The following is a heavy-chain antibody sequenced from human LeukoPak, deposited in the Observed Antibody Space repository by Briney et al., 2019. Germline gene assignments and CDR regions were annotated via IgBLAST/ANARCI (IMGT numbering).Heavy chain of an antibody. CDR1: GFTFSSYS. D-gene: IGHD3-16*02. CDR2: ISSSSSYI. V-gene: IGHV3-21*01. Sequence: GGSLRLSCAASGFTFSSYSMNWVRQAPGKGLEWVSSISSSSSYIYYADSVKGRFTISRDNAKNSLYLQMNSLRAEDTAVYYCARGDDYVWGSYRYNDYWGQGTLVTVSS. CDR3: ARGDDYVWGSYRYNDY. J-gene: IGHJ4*02.